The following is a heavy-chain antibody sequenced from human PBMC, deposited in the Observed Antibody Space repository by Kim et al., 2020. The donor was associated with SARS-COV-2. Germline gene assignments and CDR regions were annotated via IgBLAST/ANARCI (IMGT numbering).Heavy chain of an antibody. D-gene: IGHD5-12*01. V-gene: IGHV7-4-1*02. J-gene: IGHJ6*02. CDR3: ARVLLWQWIYYCYGMDV. Sequence: ASVKVSCKASGYTFTSYAMNWVRQAPGQGLEWMGWINTNTGNPTYAQGSTGRFVFSLDTSVSTAYLQISSLKAEDTAVYYCARVLLWQWIYYCYGMDVWGQGTTVTVSS. CDR1: GYTFTSYA. CDR2: INTNTGNP.